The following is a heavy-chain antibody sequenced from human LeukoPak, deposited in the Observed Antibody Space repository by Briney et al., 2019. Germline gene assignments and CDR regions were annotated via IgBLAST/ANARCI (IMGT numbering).Heavy chain of an antibody. CDR3: ARIVVTGTFDY. J-gene: IGHJ4*02. V-gene: IGHV4-59*12. CDR2: IYYSGST. Sequence: SETLSLTCTVSGGSIKNYYWSWIRQSPGKGLEWLGYIYYSGSTNYNPSLKSRVTISVDTSKNQFSLKLASATAADTAVYYCARIVVTGTFDYWGQGTLVTVSS. CDR1: GGSIKNYY. D-gene: IGHD6-19*01.